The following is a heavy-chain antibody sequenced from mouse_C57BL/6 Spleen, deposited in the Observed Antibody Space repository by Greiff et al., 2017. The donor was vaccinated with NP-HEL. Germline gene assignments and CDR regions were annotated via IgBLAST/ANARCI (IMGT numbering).Heavy chain of an antibody. CDR1: GYTFTSYW. Sequence: QVQLQQPGAELVRPGSSVKLSCKASGYTFTSYWMHWVKQRPIQGLEWIGNIDPSDSETHYNQKFKDKATLTVDKSSSTAYMQLSSLTSEDSAVYYCARDYDDGGFDYWGQGTTLTVSS. CDR2: IDPSDSET. CDR3: ARDYDDGGFDY. V-gene: IGHV1-52*01. J-gene: IGHJ2*01. D-gene: IGHD2-4*01.